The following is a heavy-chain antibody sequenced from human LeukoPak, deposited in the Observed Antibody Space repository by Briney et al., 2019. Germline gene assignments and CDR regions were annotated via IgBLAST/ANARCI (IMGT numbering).Heavy chain of an antibody. CDR3: ARGGRSIAARSLAY. V-gene: IGHV4-59*12. J-gene: IGHJ4*02. CDR1: GGSISSYS. Sequence: SETLSLTCTVSGGSISSYSRNWVRQPPGRGLEWIGYIHYSGGTNYNPSLKSRVTISVDTSKNQFSLKLSSVAAADTAVYYCARGGRSIAARSLAYWGQGTLVTVSS. D-gene: IGHD6-6*01. CDR2: IHYSGGT.